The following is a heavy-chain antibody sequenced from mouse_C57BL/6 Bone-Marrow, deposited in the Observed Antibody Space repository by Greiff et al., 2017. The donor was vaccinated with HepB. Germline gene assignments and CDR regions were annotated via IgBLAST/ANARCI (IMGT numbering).Heavy chain of an antibody. Sequence: EVQLQQSGPELVKPGASVKISCKASGYTFTDYYMNWVKQSHGKSLEWIGYINPNNGGTSYNQKFKGKATLTVDKSSSTAYMELRSLTSEDSAVYDGATPLLRYGSGYGYWGQGTTLTVSS. CDR2: INPNNGGT. CDR1: GYTFTDYY. CDR3: ATPLLRYGSGYGY. D-gene: IGHD1-1*01. V-gene: IGHV1-26*01. J-gene: IGHJ2*01.